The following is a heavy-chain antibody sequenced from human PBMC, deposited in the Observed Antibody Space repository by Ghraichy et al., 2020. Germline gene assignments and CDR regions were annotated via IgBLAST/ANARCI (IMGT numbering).Heavy chain of an antibody. CDR2: IDWDDDK. V-gene: IGHV2-70*11. CDR1: GFSLRTSEMC. J-gene: IGHJ3*02. Sequence: SGPTLVKPTQTLTLTCTFSGFSLRTSEMCVTWIRQPPGKALEWLARIDWDDDKYYTTSLKTRLTISKDTSRNQVVLIMTNMDPVDTATYYCARLTTVTTKSAFDIWGQGTMVTVSS. CDR3: ARLTTVTTKSAFDI. D-gene: IGHD4-17*01.